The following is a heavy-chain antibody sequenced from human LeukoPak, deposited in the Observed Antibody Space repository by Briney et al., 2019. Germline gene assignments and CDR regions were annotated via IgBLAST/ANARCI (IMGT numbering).Heavy chain of an antibody. V-gene: IGHV1-24*01. Sequence: GASVKVSCKVSGYTLTELSMHWVRQAPGKGLEWMGGFDPEDGETIYAQKFQGRVTMTEDTSTDTAYMELSSLRSEDTAVYYCARGGRAYYDSNPFDYWGQGTLVTVSS. CDR3: ARGGRAYYDSNPFDY. CDR2: FDPEDGET. CDR1: GYTLTELS. J-gene: IGHJ4*02. D-gene: IGHD3-22*01.